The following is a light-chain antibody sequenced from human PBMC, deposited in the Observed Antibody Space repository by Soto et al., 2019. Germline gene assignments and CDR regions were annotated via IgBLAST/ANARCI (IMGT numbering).Light chain of an antibody. J-gene: IGKJ1*01. CDR1: QTIYSW. CDR3: HQYNSYPRT. CDR2: KAS. Sequence: PSILSASVGDRVTITCRASQTIYSWLAWYQQKPGQAPRLLIHKASTVETGVPSRFSGSGYGSEFTLIISSLQPDDSATYYCHQYNSYPRTFGQGTKVDIK. V-gene: IGKV1-5*03.